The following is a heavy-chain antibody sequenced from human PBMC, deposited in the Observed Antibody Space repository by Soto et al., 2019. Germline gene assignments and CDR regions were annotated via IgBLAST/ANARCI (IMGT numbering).Heavy chain of an antibody. Sequence: TLSLTCTVSGGSISSSTYYWGWIRQPPGKGLEWIGSIYYSGSTYYNPSLKSRVTISVDTSKNQFSLKLSSVTAADTAVYYCARHLSLIAAAYWFDPWGQGTLVTVSS. CDR2: IYYSGST. V-gene: IGHV4-39*01. J-gene: IGHJ5*02. CDR3: ARHLSLIAAAYWFDP. CDR1: GGSISSSTYY. D-gene: IGHD6-13*01.